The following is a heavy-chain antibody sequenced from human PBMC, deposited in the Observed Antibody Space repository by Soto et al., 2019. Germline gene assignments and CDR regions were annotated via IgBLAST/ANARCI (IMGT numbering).Heavy chain of an antibody. CDR2: ISSSSSTI. D-gene: IGHD2-15*01. J-gene: IGHJ6*03. CDR1: GFTFSSYS. V-gene: IGHV3-48*01. Sequence: PGGSLRLSCAASGFTFSSYSMNWVRQAPRKGLEWVSYISSSSSTIYYADSVKGRFTISRDNAKNSLYLQMNSLRAEDTAVYYCAREIRGYCSGGSCYNHYYYYYMDVWGKGTTVTVSS. CDR3: AREIRGYCSGGSCYNHYYYYYMDV.